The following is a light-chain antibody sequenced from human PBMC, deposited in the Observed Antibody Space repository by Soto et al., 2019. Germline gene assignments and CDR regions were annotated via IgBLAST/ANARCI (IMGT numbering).Light chain of an antibody. J-gene: IGKJ2*01. CDR3: QQSYSTPHT. CDR1: QSVSNY. CDR2: TTS. V-gene: IGKV1-39*01. Sequence: EIQMTQSPSSLSASVGDRVTITCRAGQSVSNYLNWYQQKPGQAPKLLIYTTSTLQSGVPSRFSGSGSGTDFTLTISSHQPEDVATYYWQQSYSTPHTFGQGTKLEIK.